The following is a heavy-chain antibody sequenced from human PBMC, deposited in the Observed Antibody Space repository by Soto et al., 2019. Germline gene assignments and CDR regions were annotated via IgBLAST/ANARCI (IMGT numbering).Heavy chain of an antibody. Sequence: QLKLQASGSGVVKPSQTLSLTCAVSGGSVSSGVFSCNWIRQPPGQGLEWIGYISHGGSPHYNPSLRSGVSISLDRSTTVISLNLTSMTPADAAVYFCARGHYYYAMDVWGQGTKVTVSS. CDR1: GGSVSSGVFS. CDR3: ARGHYYYAMDV. CDR2: ISHGGSP. V-gene: IGHV4-30-2*01. J-gene: IGHJ6*02.